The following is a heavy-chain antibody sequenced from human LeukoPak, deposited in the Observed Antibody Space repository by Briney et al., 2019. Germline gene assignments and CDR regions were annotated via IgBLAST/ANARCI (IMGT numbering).Heavy chain of an antibody. CDR1: GGTISGSY. CDR3: ARSSIGDWFFDL. V-gene: IGHV4-59*01. D-gene: IGHD6-6*01. Sequence: SETLSLTCTVSGGTISGSYWTWIRQPPGKGLEWIGHIYYSGSTNYNPSLKSRLTISVDTSKAQFSLRLISVTAADTAVYYCARSSIGDWFFDLWGRGTLVTVSS. J-gene: IGHJ2*01. CDR2: IYYSGST.